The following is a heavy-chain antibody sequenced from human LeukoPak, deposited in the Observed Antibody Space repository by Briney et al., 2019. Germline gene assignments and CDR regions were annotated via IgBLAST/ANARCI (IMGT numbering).Heavy chain of an antibody. J-gene: IGHJ4*02. Sequence: SETLSLTCAVYGGSFSGYYWSWIRQPPGKGLEWIGEINHSGSTNYNPSLKSRVTISVDTSKNQFSLRLSSVTAADTAVYYCARGYCSSTSCPDFDYWGQGTLVTVSS. CDR3: ARGYCSSTSCPDFDY. CDR1: GGSFSGYY. CDR2: INHSGST. V-gene: IGHV4-34*01. D-gene: IGHD2-2*01.